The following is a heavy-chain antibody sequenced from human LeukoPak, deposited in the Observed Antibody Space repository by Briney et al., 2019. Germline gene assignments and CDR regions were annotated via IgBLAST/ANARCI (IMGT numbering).Heavy chain of an antibody. CDR3: VKGLDYSSSQMDS. V-gene: IGHV3-64*05. D-gene: IGHD6-6*01. CDR2: INTNVANT. CDR1: GFTFKSYA. Sequence: GGSLRLSCSASGFTFKSYAMHWVRQAPGKGLDYVSSINTNVANTYYADSVKGRFTISRDNSRNTVYVQMNSLTPEDTAVYYCVKGLDYSSSQMDSWGQGALVTVSS. J-gene: IGHJ4*02.